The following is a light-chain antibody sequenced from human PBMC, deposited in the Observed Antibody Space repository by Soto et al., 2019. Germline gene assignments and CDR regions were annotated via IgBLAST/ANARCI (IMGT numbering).Light chain of an antibody. CDR2: AAS. J-gene: IGKJ5*01. CDR3: QQYNDYIT. Sequence: DPQMAQAPSTLSASRRASVAITSRASQSISTWLAWYQQKPGKAPXXLIYAASTLENGVPTRFSGTGSETEFTLTVSSMKPDDSATDDCQQYNDYITFGQGTRLEIK. CDR1: QSISTW. V-gene: IGKV1-5*01.